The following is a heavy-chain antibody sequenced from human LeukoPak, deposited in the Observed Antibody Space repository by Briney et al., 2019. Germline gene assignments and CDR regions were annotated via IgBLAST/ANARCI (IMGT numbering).Heavy chain of an antibody. V-gene: IGHV4-34*01. Sequence: PSETLSLTCAVYGGSFRGYYWSWIRQPPGKGLEWIGEINHSGSTNYNPSLKSRVTISVDTSKNQFSLKLSSVTAADTAVYYCARKGLTTPADYWGQGTLVTVSS. CDR3: ARKGLTTPADY. D-gene: IGHD4/OR15-4a*01. CDR1: GGSFRGYY. CDR2: INHSGST. J-gene: IGHJ4*02.